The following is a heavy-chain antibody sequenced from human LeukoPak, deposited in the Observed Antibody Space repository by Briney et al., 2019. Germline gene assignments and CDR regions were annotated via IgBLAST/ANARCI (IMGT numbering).Heavy chain of an antibody. Sequence: GGSLRLSCAASGFTFSNYWMRWVRQAPGKGLVWVSRINSDGSGTSYADSVKGRFTMSRDNARNTLYLQMNSLRAEDTAVYYCARGGVRGVIAEYWGQGTLVTVSS. V-gene: IGHV3-74*01. J-gene: IGHJ4*02. CDR3: ARGGVRGVIAEY. CDR2: INSDGSGT. CDR1: GFTFSNYW. D-gene: IGHD3-10*01.